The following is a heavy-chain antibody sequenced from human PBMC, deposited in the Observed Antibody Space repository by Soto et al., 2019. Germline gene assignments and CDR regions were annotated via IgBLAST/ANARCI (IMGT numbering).Heavy chain of an antibody. Sequence: QVQLVQSGAELKKPGASVRVSCKASGYTFDSYGLNWVRQAPGQGLEWMGWISTYTGNTDYPQKFQCRGTMTTDTSTNTAFLDLRSLTSDDTAVYYCVRDVSVTSGSFGGYWGQGTLVTVSS. J-gene: IGHJ4*02. CDR3: VRDVSVTSGSFGGY. D-gene: IGHD4-4*01. CDR1: GYTFDSYG. V-gene: IGHV1-18*01. CDR2: ISTYTGNT.